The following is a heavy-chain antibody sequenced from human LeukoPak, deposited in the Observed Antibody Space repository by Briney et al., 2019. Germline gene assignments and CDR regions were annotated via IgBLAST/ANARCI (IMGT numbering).Heavy chain of an antibody. D-gene: IGHD6-19*01. CDR3: PLCPRREVSYSSGWYSKYGRDV. V-gene: IGHV3-23*01. CDR1: GVAFSSYA. J-gene: IGHJ6*02. Sequence: PRGSLRLSRAVSGVAFSSYAMSCGRGSPGQRVGWGSGIGGSVGGTYYAATGKGRFASSRDNSQNTTSLQMNCLRSEATAGYCIPLCPRREVSYSSGWYSKYGRDVWGQGTTVTV. CDR2: IGGSVGGT.